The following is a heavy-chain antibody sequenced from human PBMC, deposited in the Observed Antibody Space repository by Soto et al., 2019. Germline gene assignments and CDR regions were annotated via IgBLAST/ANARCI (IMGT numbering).Heavy chain of an antibody. V-gene: IGHV3-23*01. CDR2: ISGSGGST. J-gene: IGHJ6*02. CDR1: GFTFSSYA. D-gene: IGHD6-6*01. CDR3: AKALTIAARPAYYYYGMDV. Sequence: EVQLLESGGGLVQPGGSLRVSCAASGFTFSSYAMSWVRQAPGKGPEWVSAISGSGGSTYYADSVKGRFTISRDNSKNTLYLQMNSLRAEDTAVYYCAKALTIAARPAYYYYGMDVWGQGTTVTVSS.